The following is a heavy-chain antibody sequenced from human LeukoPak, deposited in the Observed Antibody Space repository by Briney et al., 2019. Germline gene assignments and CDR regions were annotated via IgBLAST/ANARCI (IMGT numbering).Heavy chain of an antibody. CDR1: GDSISRYY. CDR3: ARGKYQLDY. D-gene: IGHD2-2*01. CDR2: IYHSGST. V-gene: IGHV4-59*08. J-gene: IGHJ4*02. Sequence: SEPLSLTCTLSGDSISRYYWSWTRQPPGKGLEWIGHIYHSGSTNHNPSLRSRVTIPVDTSKNQFSLKLSSVTAADTAVYYCARGKYQLDYWGQGTLVTVSS.